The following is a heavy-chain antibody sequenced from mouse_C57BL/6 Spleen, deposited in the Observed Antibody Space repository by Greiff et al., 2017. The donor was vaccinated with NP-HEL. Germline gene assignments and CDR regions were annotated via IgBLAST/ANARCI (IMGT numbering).Heavy chain of an antibody. CDR3: ARHKGANWDYLDY. CDR1: GFTFSSYG. D-gene: IGHD4-1*01. V-gene: IGHV5-6*01. CDR2: ISSGGSYT. J-gene: IGHJ2*01. Sequence: EVHLVESGGDLVKPGGSLKLSCAASGFTFSSYGMSWVRQTPDKRLEWVATISSGGSYTYYLDSVKGRFTISRDNAKNTLYLQMSSLKSEDTAMDYCARHKGANWDYLDYWGQGTTLTVSS.